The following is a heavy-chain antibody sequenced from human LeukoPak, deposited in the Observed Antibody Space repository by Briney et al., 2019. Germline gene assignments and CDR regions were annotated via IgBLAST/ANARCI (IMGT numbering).Heavy chain of an antibody. CDR1: GGSISSSSYY. J-gene: IGHJ4*02. CDR3: ARALQDIVVVPAAAFDY. CDR2: IYYSGST. V-gene: IGHV4-39*01. Sequence: SETLSLTCTVSGGSISSSSYYWGWLRQPPGKGLEWIGSIYYSGSTYYNPSLKSRVTISVDTSKNQFSLKLSSVTAADTAVYYCARALQDIVVVPAAAFDYWGQGTLVTVSS. D-gene: IGHD2-2*01.